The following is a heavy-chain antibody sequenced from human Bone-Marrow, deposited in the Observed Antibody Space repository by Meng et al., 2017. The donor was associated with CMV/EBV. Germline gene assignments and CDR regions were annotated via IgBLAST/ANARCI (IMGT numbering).Heavy chain of an antibody. CDR3: ARERYLVPAASPDYYYYGMDV. CDR2: ISAYNGNT. J-gene: IGHJ6*02. D-gene: IGHD2-2*01. CDR1: GYTFTSYG. Sequence: ASVKVSCKTSGYTFTSYGISWVRQAPGQGLEWMGWISAYNGNTNYAQKFQDRVTMTSDTSIRTAYMELSRLKSDDTALYYCARERYLVPAASPDYYYYGMDVWGPGTTVTGSS. V-gene: IGHV1-18*01.